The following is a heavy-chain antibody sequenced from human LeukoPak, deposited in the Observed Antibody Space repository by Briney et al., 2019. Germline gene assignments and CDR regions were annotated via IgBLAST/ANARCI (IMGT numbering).Heavy chain of an antibody. CDR3: AKDRVSPGFNWFDP. D-gene: IGHD2/OR15-2a*01. J-gene: IGHJ5*02. V-gene: IGHV3-23*01. Sequence: PGGSLRLSCAASGVITSSYAMSWVRQAPGKGLEWVSAINGRGDNTYYADFVKGRFTISRDNSKSTVYLHMNSLRTEDTAVYYCAKDRVSPGFNWFDPWGQGTLVTVSS. CDR2: INGRGDNT. CDR1: GVITSSYA.